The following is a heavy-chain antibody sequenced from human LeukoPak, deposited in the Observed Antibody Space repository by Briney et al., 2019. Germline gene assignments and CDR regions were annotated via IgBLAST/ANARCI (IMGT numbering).Heavy chain of an antibody. Sequence: GGSLRLSCAASGFSFSSYGMHWVRQASGRGLEWVAFIRYDGSNKDYADSVKGRFTISRDNSKNTLYLEMNSLRAEDTAVYHCAKVRFSDSGRDGLDSWGQGTLVTVS. CDR2: IRYDGSNK. CDR3: AKVRFSDSGRDGLDS. J-gene: IGHJ5*01. V-gene: IGHV3-30*02. D-gene: IGHD5-12*01. CDR1: GFSFSSYG.